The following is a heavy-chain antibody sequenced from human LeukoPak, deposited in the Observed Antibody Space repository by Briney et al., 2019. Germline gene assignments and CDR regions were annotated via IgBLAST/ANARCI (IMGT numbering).Heavy chain of an antibody. V-gene: IGHV4-34*01. D-gene: IGHD3-10*01. J-gene: IGHJ4*02. CDR3: ARERFGSGTYYNDFDY. Sequence: PSETLSLTCAVYGGSFSGYYWSWIRQPPGKGLEWIGEINHSGSTNYNPSLKSRVTISVDTSKNQFSLKLNSVTAADTAVYYCARERFGSGTYYNDFDYWGQGTLVTVSS. CDR2: INHSGST. CDR1: GGSFSGYY.